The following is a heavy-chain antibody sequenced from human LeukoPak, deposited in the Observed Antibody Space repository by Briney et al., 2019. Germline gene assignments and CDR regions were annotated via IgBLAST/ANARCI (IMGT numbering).Heavy chain of an antibody. Sequence: GGSLRLSCAASGFTFSSYAMSWVRQAPGKGLEWVSYISSSGSTIYYADSVKGRFTISRDNSKNTLYLQMNSLRAEDTAVYYCANIGYCSSTSCSYYYYYMDVWGKGTTVTVSS. J-gene: IGHJ6*03. CDR3: ANIGYCSSTSCSYYYYYMDV. D-gene: IGHD2-2*01. CDR1: GFTFSSYA. CDR2: ISSSGSTI. V-gene: IGHV3-48*01.